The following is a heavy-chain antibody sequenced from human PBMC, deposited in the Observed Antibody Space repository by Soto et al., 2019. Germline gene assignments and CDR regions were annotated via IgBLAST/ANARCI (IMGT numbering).Heavy chain of an antibody. CDR1: GFTFSDYY. Sequence: GGSLRLSCAASGFTFSDYYMSWIRQAPGKGLEWVSYISSSSSYTNYADSVKGRFTISRDNAKNSLYLQMNSLRAEDTAVYYCARDLGVVQEWLRVLMAVAGRANYYGMDVWGQGTTVTVSS. CDR3: ARDLGVVQEWLRVLMAVAGRANYYGMDV. J-gene: IGHJ6*02. D-gene: IGHD6-19*01. V-gene: IGHV3-11*06. CDR2: ISSSSSYT.